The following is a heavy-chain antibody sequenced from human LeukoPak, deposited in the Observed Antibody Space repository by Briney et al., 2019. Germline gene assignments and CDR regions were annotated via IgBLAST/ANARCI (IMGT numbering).Heavy chain of an antibody. Sequence: GGSLRLSCAASGFTFSSYGMSWVRQAPGKGLEWVSAIETGGASTYYADSVKGRFSISRDNSKNTLYLQMNSLRAEDTAVYYCAKERGGGGFDYWGQGTLVTVSS. J-gene: IGHJ4*02. CDR1: GFTFSSYG. V-gene: IGHV3-23*01. D-gene: IGHD3-16*01. CDR3: AKERGGGGFDY. CDR2: IETGGAST.